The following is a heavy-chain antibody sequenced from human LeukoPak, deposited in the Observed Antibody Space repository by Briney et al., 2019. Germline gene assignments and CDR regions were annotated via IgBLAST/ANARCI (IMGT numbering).Heavy chain of an antibody. D-gene: IGHD3-10*01. Sequence: SETLSLTCTVSGDAISGFYWNWIRQPPGKALEWIGCIHYGSTEYTPSIESRVTISVDTSKNQFSLKLTSVTAADTAVYYCARGAYYYGSGKIFDYWGQGTLVTVSS. J-gene: IGHJ4*02. V-gene: IGHV4-59*13. CDR3: ARGAYYYGSGKIFDY. CDR2: IHYGST. CDR1: GDAISGFY.